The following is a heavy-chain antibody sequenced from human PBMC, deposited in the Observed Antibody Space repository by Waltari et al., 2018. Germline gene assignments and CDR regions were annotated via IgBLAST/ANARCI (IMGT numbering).Heavy chain of an antibody. V-gene: IGHV4-34*01. J-gene: IGHJ6*02. CDR3: ARGLGWSGFYNYRTQQTYYYGMDV. D-gene: IGHD3-3*01. CDR1: GGSFSGYY. CDR2: INHSGST. Sequence: QVQLQQWGAGLLKPSETLSLTCAVYGGSFSGYYWSWIRQPPGKGLEWIGEINHSGSTKHNPALKSRGTISVDTSKNQFSLKLSSVTAADTAVYYCARGLGWSGFYNYRTQQTYYYGMDVWGQGTTVTVSS.